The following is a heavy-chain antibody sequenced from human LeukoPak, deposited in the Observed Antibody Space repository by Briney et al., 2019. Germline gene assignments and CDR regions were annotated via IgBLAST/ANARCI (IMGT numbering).Heavy chain of an antibody. CDR3: ARVTRHSKDIVVVPAEGYFDY. V-gene: IGHV3-48*01. Sequence: GGSLRLSCAASGFTFSSYSMNWVRQAPGKGLEWVSYISSSSSAIYYADSVKGRFTISRDNAKNSLYLQMNSLRAEDTAVYYCARVTRHSKDIVVVPAEGYFDYWGQGTLVTVSS. CDR1: GFTFSSYS. CDR2: ISSSSSAI. D-gene: IGHD2-2*01. J-gene: IGHJ4*02.